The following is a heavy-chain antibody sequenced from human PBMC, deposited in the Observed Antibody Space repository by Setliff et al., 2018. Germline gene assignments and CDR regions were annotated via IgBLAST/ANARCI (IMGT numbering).Heavy chain of an antibody. CDR2: INRRGST. CDR3: ARASSGWYSAYYYYMDV. D-gene: IGHD6-19*01. J-gene: IGHJ6*03. V-gene: IGHV4-61*09. CDR1: GGSISSGGYY. Sequence: TLSLTCTVSGGSISSGGYYWSWIRQHPGKGLEWIGHINRRGSTNFAPSLKSRVTISLDTSKNQFSLSLTSVTAADTAVYYCARASSGWYSAYYYYMDVWGKGTTVTVSS.